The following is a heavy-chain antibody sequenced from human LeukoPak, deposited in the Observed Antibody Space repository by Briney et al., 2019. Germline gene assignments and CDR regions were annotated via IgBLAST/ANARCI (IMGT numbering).Heavy chain of an antibody. Sequence: SETLSLTCTVSGGSISSSSYYWGWIRQPPGKGQEWIGSIYYSGSTYYNPSLKSRVTISVDTSKNQFSLKLSSVTAADTAVYYCARLAVALFDYWGQGTLVTVSS. V-gene: IGHV4-39*01. D-gene: IGHD6-19*01. CDR3: ARLAVALFDY. CDR1: GGSISSSSYY. J-gene: IGHJ4*02. CDR2: IYYSGST.